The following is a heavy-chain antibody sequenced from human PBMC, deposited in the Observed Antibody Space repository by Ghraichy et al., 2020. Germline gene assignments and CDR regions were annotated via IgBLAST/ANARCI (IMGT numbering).Heavy chain of an antibody. CDR3: ARDLPSSGYLITYAFDI. D-gene: IGHD3-22*01. CDR2: ISYDGSNK. Sequence: GGSLRLSCAASGFTFSSYAMHWVRQAPGKGLEWVAVISYDGSNKYYADSVKGRFTISRDNSKNTLYLQMNSLRAEDTAVYYCARDLPSSGYLITYAFDIWGQGTMVTVSS. V-gene: IGHV3-30-3*01. J-gene: IGHJ3*02. CDR1: GFTFSSYA.